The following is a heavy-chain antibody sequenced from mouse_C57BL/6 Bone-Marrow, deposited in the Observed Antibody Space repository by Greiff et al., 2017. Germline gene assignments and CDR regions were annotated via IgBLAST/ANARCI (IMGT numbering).Heavy chain of an antibody. D-gene: IGHD1-1*01. J-gene: IGHJ4*01. V-gene: IGHV1-52*01. CDR2: IDPSDSET. CDR1: GYTFTSYW. Sequence: QVQLQQSGAELVRPGSSVKLSCKASGYTFTSYWMHWVKQRPIQGLEWIGNIDPSDSETNYNQKFKDKATLTVDKSSSTAYMQLSSLTSEDSAVYYCARGSFAAVVAQGAKDYWGQGTSVTVSS. CDR3: ARGSFAAVVAQGAKDY.